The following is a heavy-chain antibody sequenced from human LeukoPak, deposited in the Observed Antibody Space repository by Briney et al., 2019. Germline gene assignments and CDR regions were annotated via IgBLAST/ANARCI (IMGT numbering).Heavy chain of an antibody. CDR2: IIPILGIA. CDR1: GGTFSSYA. J-gene: IGHJ4*02. V-gene: IGHV1-69*04. D-gene: IGHD2-15*01. Sequence: ASVKVSCKASGGTFSSYAISWVRQAPGQGLEWMGRIIPILGIANYAQKFQGRVTITADKSTSTAYMELSSLRSEDTAVYYCARDRYCSGGSCYGNFDYWGQGTLVTVSS. CDR3: ARDRYCSGGSCYGNFDY.